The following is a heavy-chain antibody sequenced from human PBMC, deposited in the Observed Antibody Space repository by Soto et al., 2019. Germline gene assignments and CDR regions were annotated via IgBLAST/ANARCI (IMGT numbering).Heavy chain of an antibody. CDR1: GGSISSSSYY. CDR3: ARGFGYSSSWYVGYYGMDV. J-gene: IGHJ6*02. D-gene: IGHD6-13*01. Sequence: PSETLSLTCTVSGGSISSSSYYWGWIRQPPGKGLEWIGSIYYSGSTYYNPSLKSRVTISVDTSKNQFSLKLSSVTAADTAVYYCARGFGYSSSWYVGYYGMDVWGQGNTVPVSS. CDR2: IYYSGST. V-gene: IGHV4-39*01.